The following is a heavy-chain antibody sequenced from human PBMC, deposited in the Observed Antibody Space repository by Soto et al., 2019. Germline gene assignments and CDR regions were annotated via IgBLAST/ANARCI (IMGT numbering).Heavy chain of an antibody. J-gene: IGHJ4*02. V-gene: IGHV4-34*01. CDR2: INHSGSA. D-gene: IGHD3-10*01. CDR3: AKGSQTGYYDSGTFYSSVL. CDR1: GGSFHGYY. Sequence: PSETLSLTCGVYGGSFHGYYWSWIRQPPGEGLEWIGEINHSGSANYNPTFKSRVFISVDMSKNQMSLQLTSVSAADTAVYYCAKGSQTGYYDSGTFYSSVLWGQGTLVTFSS.